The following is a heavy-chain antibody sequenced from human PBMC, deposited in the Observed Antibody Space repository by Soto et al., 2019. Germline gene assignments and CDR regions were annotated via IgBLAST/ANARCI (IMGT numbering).Heavy chain of an antibody. CDR2: IYHSGST. CDR3: ARVQSASYYYYGMDV. Sequence: QVQLQESGPGLVKPSGTLSLTCAVSGGSISSSYWWSWVRQPPGKGLVWIGEIYHSGSTNYNPSLKSRVTLSVDKSKNQFSLKLSSVTAADTAVYYCARVQSASYYYYGMDVWGQGTTVTVSS. J-gene: IGHJ6*02. D-gene: IGHD3-9*01. V-gene: IGHV4-4*02. CDR1: GGSISSSYW.